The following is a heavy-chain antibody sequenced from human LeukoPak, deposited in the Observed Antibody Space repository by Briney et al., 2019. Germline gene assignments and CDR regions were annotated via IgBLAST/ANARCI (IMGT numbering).Heavy chain of an antibody. Sequence: SETLSLTCTVSGGSISSYYWSWIRQPPGKGLEWIGYIYYSGSTNYNPSLKSRVTISVDTSKNQFSLKLSSVTAADTAVYYCARLSRLGYCSGGSCYNYYAMDVWGQGTTVTVSS. J-gene: IGHJ6*02. CDR1: GGSISSYY. V-gene: IGHV4-59*08. CDR3: ARLSRLGYCSGGSCYNYYAMDV. CDR2: IYYSGST. D-gene: IGHD2-15*01.